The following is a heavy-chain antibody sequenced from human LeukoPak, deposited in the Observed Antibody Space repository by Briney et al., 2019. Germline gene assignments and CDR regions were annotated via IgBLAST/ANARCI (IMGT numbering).Heavy chain of an antibody. J-gene: IGHJ3*02. V-gene: IGHV4-34*01. CDR1: GGSFSGYY. CDR2: INHSGST. CDR3: ARGSGWPFDAFDI. Sequence: PSETLSLTCAVYGGSFSGYYWSWIRQPPGKGLEWIGEINHSGSTNYNPSLKSRVTISVDTSKNQFSLKLSSVTAADTAVYYCARGSGWPFDAFDIWGQGTMVTVSS. D-gene: IGHD6-19*01.